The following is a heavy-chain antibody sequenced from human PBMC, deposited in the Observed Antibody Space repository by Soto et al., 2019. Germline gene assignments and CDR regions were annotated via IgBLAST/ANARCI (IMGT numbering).Heavy chain of an antibody. Sequence: ASLKVSCKASGYTFTGYYIHWVRQAPGQGLEWMGWINPNSGGTKYAPKFQGGVTMTRDTSITTAYMELSRLRSGDTAVYYCAREPATAKPEGVDFWGQGTLVTVSS. D-gene: IGHD1-1*01. V-gene: IGHV1-2*02. CDR1: GYTFTGYY. CDR3: AREPATAKPEGVDF. CDR2: INPNSGGT. J-gene: IGHJ4*02.